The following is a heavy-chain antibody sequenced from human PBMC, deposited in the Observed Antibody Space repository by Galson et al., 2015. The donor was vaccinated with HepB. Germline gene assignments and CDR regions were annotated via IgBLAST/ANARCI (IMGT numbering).Heavy chain of an antibody. J-gene: IGHJ5*02. CDR3: AREGGAEGFRFDP. CDR1: GYTFTSYE. Sequence: SVKVSCKASGYTFTSYEINWVRQATGQGLEWMGWMNPNSGNTGYAQKFQGRVTMTRNTSISTAYMELSSLRSEDTAVYYCAREGGAEGFRFDPWGQGTLVTVSS. V-gene: IGHV1-8*01. D-gene: IGHD1-26*01. CDR2: MNPNSGNT.